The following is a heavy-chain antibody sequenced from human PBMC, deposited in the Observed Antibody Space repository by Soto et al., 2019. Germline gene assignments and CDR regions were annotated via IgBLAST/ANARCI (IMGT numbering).Heavy chain of an antibody. CDR3: ARDDTRKNYDFWSGLYTTYDFDI. V-gene: IGHV3-7*01. D-gene: IGHD3-3*01. Sequence: EVQLVESGGGLVQPGGSLRLSCAASGFTFSNYWMSWVRQAPGKGLEWVANIKQDGSEKYYVDSVKGRFTISRDNAQNSPYPQMNSLRAEDTAVYYCARDDTRKNYDFWSGLYTTYDFDIWGQGRMVTVSS. CDR2: IKQDGSEK. CDR1: GFTFSNYW. J-gene: IGHJ3*02.